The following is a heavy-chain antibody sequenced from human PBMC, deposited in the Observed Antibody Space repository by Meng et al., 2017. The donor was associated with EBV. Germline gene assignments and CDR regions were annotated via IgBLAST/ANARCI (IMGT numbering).Heavy chain of an antibody. Sequence: QITLNAPCPTQMQPTQALPMTCTFSGLPLSTRGVGVGWIRQPQGKALEWLALIYWDDDKRYSPSLKSRLTITKDTSKNQVVLTMTNMDPVDAATYYCAHIIAARPFDYWGQGTLVTVSS. CDR3: AHIIAARPFDY. V-gene: IGHV2-5*02. CDR1: GLPLSTRGVG. J-gene: IGHJ4*02. D-gene: IGHD6-6*01. CDR2: IYWDDDK.